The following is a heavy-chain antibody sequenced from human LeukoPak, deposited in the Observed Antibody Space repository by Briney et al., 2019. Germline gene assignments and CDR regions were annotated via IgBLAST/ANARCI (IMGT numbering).Heavy chain of an antibody. CDR1: GGTFSSYA. CDR2: IIPIFGTA. CDR3: ARDDDDAFDI. Sequence: SVKVSCKASGGTFSSYAISWVRQAPGQGLEWMGGIIPIFGTANYAQKFQGRVTITADKSTSTAYMELSGLRSEDTAVYYCARDDDDAFDIWGQGTMVTVSS. J-gene: IGHJ3*02. V-gene: IGHV1-69*06.